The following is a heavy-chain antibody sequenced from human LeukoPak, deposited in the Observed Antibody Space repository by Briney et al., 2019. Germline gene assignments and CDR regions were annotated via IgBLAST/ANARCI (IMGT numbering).Heavy chain of an antibody. J-gene: IGHJ4*02. D-gene: IGHD3-10*01. CDR2: ITGSGDGT. CDR3: ASQGIDY. V-gene: IGHV3-23*01. Sequence: GGSLRLSCAASGFTFSSYEMNWVRQAPGKGLEWVSSITGSGDGTSAADSVKGRFSISRDNSKNTLYLQMNSLRAEDTAVYYCASQGIDYWGQGTLVTVSS. CDR1: GFTFSSYE.